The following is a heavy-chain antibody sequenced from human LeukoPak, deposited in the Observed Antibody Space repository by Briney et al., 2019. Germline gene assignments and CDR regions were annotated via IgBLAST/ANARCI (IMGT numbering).Heavy chain of an antibody. CDR1: GFTFSSSA. D-gene: IGHD4-23*01. CDR2: ISGSGGGT. Sequence: GGSLRLSCAASGFTFSSSAMSWVRQAPGKGLEWVSGISGSGGGTYYADSVKGRFIISRDNAKNSLYLQMNSLRAEDTALYRCARVADYGGKAPYFDYWGQGTLVTVSS. CDR3: ARVADYGGKAPYFDY. J-gene: IGHJ4*02. V-gene: IGHV3-23*01.